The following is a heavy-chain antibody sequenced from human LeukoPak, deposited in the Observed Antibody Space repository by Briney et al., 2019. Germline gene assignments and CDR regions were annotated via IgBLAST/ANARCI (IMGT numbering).Heavy chain of an antibody. CDR3: AKVNFWSGYTFDY. CDR1: GFTFSSYA. Sequence: GGSLRLSCAAPGFTFSSYAMSWVCQAPGKGLEWVSAISGSGGSTYYADSVKGRFTISRDNSKNTLYLQMNSLRAEDTAVYYCAKVNFWSGYTFDYWGQGTLVTVSS. J-gene: IGHJ4*02. V-gene: IGHV3-23*01. CDR2: ISGSGGST. D-gene: IGHD3-3*01.